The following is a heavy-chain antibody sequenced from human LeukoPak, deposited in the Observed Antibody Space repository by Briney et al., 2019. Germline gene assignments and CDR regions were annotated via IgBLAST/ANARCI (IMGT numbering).Heavy chain of an antibody. CDR2: ISSSGSTK. J-gene: IGHJ4*02. V-gene: IGHV3-11*04. D-gene: IGHD3-10*01. Sequence: PGGSPRLSCVASGFTLSDYYMSWIRQAPGKGLEWISFISSSGSTKYYADSVKGRFTISRDTTQNSLYLQMNSLRAEDTALYYCARERTPKHYYGSGTYDRYFDHWGQGTLVTVSS. CDR1: GFTLSDYY. CDR3: ARERTPKHYYGSGTYDRYFDH.